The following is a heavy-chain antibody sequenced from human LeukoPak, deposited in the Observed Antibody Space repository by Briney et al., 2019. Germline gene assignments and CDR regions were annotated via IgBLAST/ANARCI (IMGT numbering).Heavy chain of an antibody. CDR1: GGSFSGYY. D-gene: IGHD5-18*01. J-gene: IGHJ4*02. Sequence: SETLSLTCAVYGGSFSGYYWSWIRQPPGKGLEWIGEINHSGSTNYNPSLKSRVTISVDTSKNQFSLKLSSVTAADTAVYYCARGADTAMVIRLFDYWGQGTLVTVSS. CDR3: ARGADTAMVIRLFDY. CDR2: INHSGST. V-gene: IGHV4-34*01.